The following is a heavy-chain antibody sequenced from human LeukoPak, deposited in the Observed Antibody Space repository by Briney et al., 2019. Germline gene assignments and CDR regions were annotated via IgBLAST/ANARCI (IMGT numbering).Heavy chain of an antibody. CDR1: GGSISSGDYY. V-gene: IGHV4-30-4*08. CDR2: IYYSGST. CDR3: AGNLVATSSIDY. Sequence: SQTLSLTCTVSGGSISSGDYYWSWIRQPPGKGLERIGYIYYSGSTYYNPSLKSRVTISVDTSKNQFSLKLSSVTAADTAVYYCAGNLVATSSIDYWGQGTLVTVSS. D-gene: IGHD5-12*01. J-gene: IGHJ4*02.